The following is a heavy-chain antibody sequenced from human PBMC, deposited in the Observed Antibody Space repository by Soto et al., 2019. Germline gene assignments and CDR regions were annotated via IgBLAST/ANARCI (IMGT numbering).Heavy chain of an antibody. J-gene: IGHJ4*02. D-gene: IGHD3-16*01. CDR3: ARDIGFDYVN. Sequence: GGSLRLSCAVSGFNVMSYWRSWVRQAPGKGLEWVASIKDDGSAIYYLHSVRGSISVYRDSARNALHLTMISLSDKDTGVYFCARDIGFDYVNWGQGTLVTVSS. V-gene: IGHV3-7*01. CDR2: IKDDGSAI. CDR1: GFNVMSYW.